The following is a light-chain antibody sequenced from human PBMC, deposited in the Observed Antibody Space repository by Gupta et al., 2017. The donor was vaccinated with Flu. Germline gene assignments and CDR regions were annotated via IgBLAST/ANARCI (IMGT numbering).Light chain of an antibody. CDR3: QVSDGGSDHPGI. CDR2: DDS. Sequence: SYVLTQPPSVSVAPGQTARLTCGGNNIGSKSVHWYQQKPGQAPVLVVYDDSDRPSGIPERFSGSKSWNTASLTISRVEAGDEADYHCQVSDGGSDHPGIFGGGSKLTVL. CDR1: NIGSKS. V-gene: IGLV3-21*02. J-gene: IGLJ2*01.